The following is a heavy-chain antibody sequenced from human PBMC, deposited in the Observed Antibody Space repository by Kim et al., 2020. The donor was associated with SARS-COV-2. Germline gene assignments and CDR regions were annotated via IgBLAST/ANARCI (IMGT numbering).Heavy chain of an antibody. V-gene: IGHV4-59*01. J-gene: IGHJ4*02. CDR1: GASINNYY. Sequence: SETLSLTCSVSGASINNYYWIWIRQPPGKGLEWIGYIYYNGETYYNPSFKSRVTISVDTSKSQFSLKMTSLSAADTAVYYCARHLMSRPGYWGQGTLVT. CDR3: ARHLMSRPGY. D-gene: IGHD3-3*02. CDR2: IYYNGET.